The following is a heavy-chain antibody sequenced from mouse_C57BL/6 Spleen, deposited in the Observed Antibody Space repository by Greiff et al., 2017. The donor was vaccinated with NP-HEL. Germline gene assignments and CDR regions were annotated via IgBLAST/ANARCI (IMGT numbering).Heavy chain of an antibody. J-gene: IGHJ4*01. Sequence: EVKLMESGPGLVKPSQSLSLTCSVTGYSITSGYYWNWIRQFPGNKLEWMGYISYDGSNNYNPSLKNRISITRDTSKNQFFLKLNSVTTEDTATYYCARVPFSYAMDYWGQGTSVTVSS. CDR1: GYSITSGYY. CDR2: ISYDGSN. V-gene: IGHV3-6*01. CDR3: ARVPFSYAMDY.